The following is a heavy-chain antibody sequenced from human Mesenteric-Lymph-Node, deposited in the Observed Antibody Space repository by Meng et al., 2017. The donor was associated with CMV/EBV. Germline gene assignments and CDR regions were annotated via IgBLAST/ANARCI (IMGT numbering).Heavy chain of an antibody. D-gene: IGHD3-22*01. Sequence: GSLRLSCTVSGGSISSSDYYWGWIRQPPGKGLEWIGSVYYSGRGNYNPSLKSRVTISVDTSKNQFSLKLSSVTAADTAVYYCARDPRDYYDSSGYYYFDYWGQGTLVTVSS. CDR3: ARDPRDYYDSSGYYYFDY. J-gene: IGHJ4*02. CDR2: VYYSGRG. CDR1: GGSISSSDYY. V-gene: IGHV4-39*07.